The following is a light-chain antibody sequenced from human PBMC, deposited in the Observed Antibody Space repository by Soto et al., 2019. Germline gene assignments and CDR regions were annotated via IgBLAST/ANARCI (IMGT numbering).Light chain of an antibody. CDR1: SSVVGGYNY. CDR3: SSYTSSITRV. Sequence: SVLTQPASVSGSPGQSIAISCTGTSSVVGGYNYVSWYQLHPDKAPKLIIYDVSNRPSGVSNRFSGSKSGNTASLTISGLQPEDEADYYCSSYTSSITRVFGTGTKVTVL. J-gene: IGLJ1*01. CDR2: DVS. V-gene: IGLV2-14*01.